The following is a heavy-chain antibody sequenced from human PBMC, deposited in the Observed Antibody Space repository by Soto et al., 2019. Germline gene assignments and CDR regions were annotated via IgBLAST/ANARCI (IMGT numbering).Heavy chain of an antibody. D-gene: IGHD5-18*01. V-gene: IGHV1-46*01. Sequence: QVHLVHSGAEVKKPGASVKVSCQASGYTFSSYHMHWVRQAPGQGLEWMGVINPFYGETRYAQKFQGRVTMTRDTSTSTVYMELSSLRSEDTAVYYCARARGISFGYNYFDHWDQGTLVTVSS. CDR1: GYTFSSYH. CDR2: INPFYGET. CDR3: ARARGISFGYNYFDH. J-gene: IGHJ5*02.